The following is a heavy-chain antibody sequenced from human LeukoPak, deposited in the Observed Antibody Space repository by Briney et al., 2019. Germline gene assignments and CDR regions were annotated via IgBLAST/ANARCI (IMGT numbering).Heavy chain of an antibody. Sequence: PSETLSLTCTVSGGSISSYYWSWIRQPPGKGLEWIGYIYYSGSTNYNPSLKSRVTISVDTSKNQFSLKLSSVTAADTAVYYCARVLIFSAAGRGWFDPWGQGTLVTVSS. CDR1: GGSISSYY. D-gene: IGHD3-10*01. CDR3: ARVLIFSAAGRGWFDP. CDR2: IYYSGST. J-gene: IGHJ5*02. V-gene: IGHV4-59*01.